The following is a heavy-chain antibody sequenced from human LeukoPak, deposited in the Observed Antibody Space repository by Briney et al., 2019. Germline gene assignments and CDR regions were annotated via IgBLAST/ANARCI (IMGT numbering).Heavy chain of an antibody. CDR2: IYTSGST. CDR1: GGSISSYY. D-gene: IGHD1-26*01. CDR3: ARVVIVGATRNWFDP. V-gene: IGHV4-4*09. J-gene: IGHJ5*02. Sequence: PSETLSLTCTVSGGSISSYYWSWIRQPPGKGLEWIGYIYTSGSTNYNPSLKSRVTISVDTSKNQFSLKLSSVTAADTAVYYCARVVIVGATRNWFDPWGQGTLVTVSS.